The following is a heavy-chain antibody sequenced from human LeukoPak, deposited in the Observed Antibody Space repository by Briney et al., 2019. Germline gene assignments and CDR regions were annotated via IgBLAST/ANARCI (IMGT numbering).Heavy chain of an antibody. CDR3: ARDVGDIVVVVAANNWFDP. J-gene: IGHJ5*02. D-gene: IGHD2-15*01. CDR2: ISAYNGNT. V-gene: IGHV1-18*01. CDR1: GYTFTSYG. Sequence: ASVKVSCKASGYTFTSYGISWVRQAPGQGLEWMGWISAYNGNTNYAQKLQGRVTMTTDTSTSTAYMGLRSLRSDDTAVYYCARDVGDIVVVVAANNWFDPWGQGTLVTVSS.